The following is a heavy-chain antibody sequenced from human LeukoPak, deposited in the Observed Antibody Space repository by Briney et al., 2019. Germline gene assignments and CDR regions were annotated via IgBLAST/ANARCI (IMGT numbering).Heavy chain of an antibody. D-gene: IGHD3-22*01. CDR2: IASDGSST. CDR3: ARGSTYYDSSGQVPFDY. Sequence: GGSLRLSCAASGFTFSSYWMNWVRQAPGKGLVWVSRIASDGSSTTYADSVKGRFTISRDNGKNTLYLQMNSLRAEDTAVYYCARGSTYYDSSGQVPFDYWGQGTLVTVSS. CDR1: GFTFSSYW. V-gene: IGHV3-74*01. J-gene: IGHJ4*02.